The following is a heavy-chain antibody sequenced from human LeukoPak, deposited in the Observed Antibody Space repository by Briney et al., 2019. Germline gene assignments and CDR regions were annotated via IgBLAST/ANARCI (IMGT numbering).Heavy chain of an antibody. CDR1: GGTFSSYA. V-gene: IGHV1-69*06. CDR3: ARGYSRQTSNYFDY. Sequence: SVEVSCKASGGTFSSYAISWVRQAPGQGLEWMGGIIPIFGTANYAQKFQGRVTITADKSTSTAYMELSSLRSEDTAVYYCARGYSRQTSNYFDYWGQGALVTVSS. J-gene: IGHJ4*02. CDR2: IIPIFGTA. D-gene: IGHD5-18*01.